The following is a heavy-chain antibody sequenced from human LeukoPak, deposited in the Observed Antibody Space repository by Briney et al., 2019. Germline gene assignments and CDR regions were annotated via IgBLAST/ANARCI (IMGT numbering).Heavy chain of an antibody. V-gene: IGHV4-38-2*02. CDR3: ARVLTYSSVSDY. J-gene: IGHJ4*02. D-gene: IGHD6-25*01. CDR2: IYHSGST. Sequence: SETLSLTCTVSGYSISSGYYWGWIRQPPGKGLEWIGSIYHSGSTYYNPSLKSRVTISVDTSKNQFSLKLSSVTAADTAVYYCARVLTYSSVSDYWGQGTLVTVSS. CDR1: GYSISSGYY.